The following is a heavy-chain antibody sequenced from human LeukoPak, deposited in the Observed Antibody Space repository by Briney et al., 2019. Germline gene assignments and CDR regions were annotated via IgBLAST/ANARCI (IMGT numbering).Heavy chain of an antibody. D-gene: IGHD3-10*01. Sequence: GGSLRLSCTASGFTFGDYAMSWVRQAPGKGLEWVGFIRSKAYGGTTEYAASVKGRFTISRDDSKSIAYLQMNSLKTEDTAVYYCTRAYYYGSGRFDYWGQGTLATVSS. CDR3: TRAYYYGSGRFDY. CDR2: IRSKAYGGTT. CDR1: GFTFGDYA. V-gene: IGHV3-49*04. J-gene: IGHJ4*02.